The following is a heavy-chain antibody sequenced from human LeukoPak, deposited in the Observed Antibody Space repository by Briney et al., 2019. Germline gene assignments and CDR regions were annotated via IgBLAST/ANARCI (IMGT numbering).Heavy chain of an antibody. J-gene: IGHJ4*02. D-gene: IGHD1-7*01. CDR1: GGSISSYY. CDR2: IYYSGST. CDR3: ASHNWNYAAPFDY. Sequence: PSDTLSLTCTVSGGSISSYYWSWIRQPPGKGLEWIGYIYYSGSTNYNPSLKSRVTISVDTSKNQFSLKLSSVTAADTAVYYCASHNWNYAAPFDYWGQGTLVTVSS. V-gene: IGHV4-59*01.